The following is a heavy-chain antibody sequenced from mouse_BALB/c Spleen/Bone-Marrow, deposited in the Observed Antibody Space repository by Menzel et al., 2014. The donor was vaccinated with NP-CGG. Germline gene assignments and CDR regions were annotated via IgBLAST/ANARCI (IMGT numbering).Heavy chain of an antibody. CDR3: ARCNEHYAMDY. Sequence: VQLQQSGAELVKPGASVKLSCTASGFNIKDTYMHWVKQRPEQGLEWIGRIDPANGNTKYDPKFQGKATITADTSSNTAYLQLSSMTSEDTAVYYCARCNEHYAMDYWGQGNSVTVSS. CDR2: IDPANGNT. CDR1: GFNIKDTY. J-gene: IGHJ4*01. V-gene: IGHV14-3*02.